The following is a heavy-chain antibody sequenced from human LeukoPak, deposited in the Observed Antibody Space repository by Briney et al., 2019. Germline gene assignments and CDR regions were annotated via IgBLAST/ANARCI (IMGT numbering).Heavy chain of an antibody. D-gene: IGHD5-12*01. CDR3: ASSAPYSGFDSPFDY. J-gene: IGHJ4*02. V-gene: IGHV4-61*01. CDR1: GGSVSSGSYF. Sequence: SETLSLTCDVSGGSVSSGSYFWTWIRQSPAKGLEWIGYIYPSGSTNYNPSLKSRVTVSVDTSKNQFSLKLSSVTAADTAIYYCASSAPYSGFDSPFDYWGQGTLVSVSS. CDR2: IYPSGST.